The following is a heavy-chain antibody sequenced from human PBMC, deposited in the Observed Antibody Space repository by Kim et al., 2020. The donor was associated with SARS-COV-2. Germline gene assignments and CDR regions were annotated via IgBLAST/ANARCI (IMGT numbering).Heavy chain of an antibody. CDR1: GFTFSSYS. D-gene: IGHD3-3*01. V-gene: IGHV3-21*01. Sequence: GGSLRLSCEASGFTFSSYSMNWVRQAPGKGLEWVTSISTSRSYIYYADSVKGRFTISRNNAKNSLYLQMNSLRAEDTAVYCCARGGKYDFWSVYSWSITSPTDWFDPWGQGTLVTVSS. J-gene: IGHJ5*02. CDR3: ARGGKYDFWSVYSWSITSPTDWFDP. CDR2: ISTSRSYI.